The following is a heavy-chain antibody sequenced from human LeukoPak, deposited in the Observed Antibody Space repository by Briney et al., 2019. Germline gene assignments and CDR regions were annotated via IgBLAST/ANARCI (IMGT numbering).Heavy chain of an antibody. CDR1: GFTFSSYA. CDR2: ISYDGSNK. Sequence: GGSLRLSCAASGFTFSSYAMHWVRQAPGKGLEWVAIISYDGSNKYYADSVKGRFTISRDNSKKMLYLQMNSLRPEDTAVYYCAKEASQDIVDRDRFDPWGQGTLVTVSS. D-gene: IGHD2-15*01. V-gene: IGHV3-30-3*01. CDR3: AKEASQDIVDRDRFDP. J-gene: IGHJ5*02.